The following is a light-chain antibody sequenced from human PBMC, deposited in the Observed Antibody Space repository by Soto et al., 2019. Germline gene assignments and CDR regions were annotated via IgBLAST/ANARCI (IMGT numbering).Light chain of an antibody. CDR1: QSVSIH. V-gene: IGKV3-20*01. CDR3: QQYGSSPVT. Sequence: EIVLTQSPATLSLSPGERATLSCRASQSVSIHLAWYQQKPGQAPRLLIYGASSRATGTPDRFSGSGSGTDFTLTISRLEPEDFAVYYCQQYGSSPVTFGQGTRLEI. CDR2: GAS. J-gene: IGKJ5*01.